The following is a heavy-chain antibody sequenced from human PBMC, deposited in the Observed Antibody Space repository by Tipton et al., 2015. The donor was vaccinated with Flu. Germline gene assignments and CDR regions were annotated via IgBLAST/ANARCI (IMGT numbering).Heavy chain of an antibody. V-gene: IGHV4-38-2*01. CDR2: IHHSGNT. Sequence: GLVKPSGTLSLTCAVSGDSISSRYYWGWIRQPPGRGLEWIGNIHHSGNTYYNPSLKSRVTMSVDTSKNQLSLRLRSVTAADTAVYYCARLAVAFDYWGQGTLVSVSS. CDR1: GDSISSRYY. CDR3: ARLAVAFDY. J-gene: IGHJ4*02. D-gene: IGHD6-19*01.